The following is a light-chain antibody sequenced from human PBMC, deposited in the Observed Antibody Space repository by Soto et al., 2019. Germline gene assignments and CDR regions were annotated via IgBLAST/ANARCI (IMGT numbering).Light chain of an antibody. J-gene: IGLJ1*01. CDR3: CSYTTSSTLV. CDR2: EVS. CDR1: SSDFCSYNH. Sequence: LTEPASVSGSPGQSISFFCTGTSSDFCSYNHVSWYQQHPGKAPQLIIYEVSNRPSGLSNRSSASTSGNSASLTISGLQAEDEADYYCCSYTTSSTLVFGTGTKVTVL. V-gene: IGLV2-14*01.